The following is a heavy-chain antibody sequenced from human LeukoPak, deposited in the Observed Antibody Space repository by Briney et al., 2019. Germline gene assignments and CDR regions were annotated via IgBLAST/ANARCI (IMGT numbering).Heavy chain of an antibody. D-gene: IGHD3-22*01. CDR1: GFTFSSYS. J-gene: IGHJ4*02. V-gene: IGHV3-21*01. Sequence: GGSLRLSCAASGFTFSSYSMNWVRQAPGKGLEWVSSISSSSSYIYYADSVKGRFTISRDNAKNSLYLQMNSLRAEDTAVYYCARDFEEDYYDSSGYYGYWGQGTLVTVSS. CDR3: ARDFEEDYYDSSGYYGY. CDR2: ISSSSSYI.